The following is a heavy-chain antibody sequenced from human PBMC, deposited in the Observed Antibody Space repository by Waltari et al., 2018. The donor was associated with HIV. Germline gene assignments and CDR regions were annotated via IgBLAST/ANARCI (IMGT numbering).Heavy chain of an antibody. V-gene: IGHV4-34*02. Sequence: QVQLQQWGAGLLKPSETLSLNCAVYGGTFSGYHWTWIRQADGKGLEWIGEIDNQGRTNYKSSLNGRATISTDRSKNQVSLRLTSLTAADTGVYYCARGGVDTAMFVYSWGQGTLVTVSS. CDR3: ARGGVDTAMFVYS. CDR1: GGTFSGYH. D-gene: IGHD3-10*02. J-gene: IGHJ4*02. CDR2: IDNQGRT.